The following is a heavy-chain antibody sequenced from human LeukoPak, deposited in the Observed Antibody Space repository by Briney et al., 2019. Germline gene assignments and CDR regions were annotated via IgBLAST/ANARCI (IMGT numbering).Heavy chain of an antibody. V-gene: IGHV1-8*01. CDR1: GYTFTIYD. D-gene: IGHD3-3*01. CDR2: MNPNNGGT. J-gene: IGHJ6*02. CDR3: ARGAIFGVTPRGYGMDV. Sequence: GASVKVCCKASGYTFTIYDINWVRQAPGQGLEWVGWMNPNNGGTVYAQKFQGRVTMTRDTSTGTLYMELNSLKSEDTAVYYCARGAIFGVTPRGYGMDVWGQGTTVTVSS.